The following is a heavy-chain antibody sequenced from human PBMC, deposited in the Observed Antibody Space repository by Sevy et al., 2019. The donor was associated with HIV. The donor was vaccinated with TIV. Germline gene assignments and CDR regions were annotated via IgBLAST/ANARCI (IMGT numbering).Heavy chain of an antibody. J-gene: IGHJ6*02. Sequence: GGSLRLSCAASGFTFDDYAMHWVRQAPGKGLEWVSLISWDGGSTYYADSVKGRFTISRDNSKNSLYLQMNSLRAEDTALYYCAKDNPPVDYDFWSGYYSLSRGRPVNYYYGMDVWGQGTTVTVSS. V-gene: IGHV3-43D*03. CDR1: GFTFDDYA. CDR2: ISWDGGST. CDR3: AKDNPPVDYDFWSGYYSLSRGRPVNYYYGMDV. D-gene: IGHD3-3*01.